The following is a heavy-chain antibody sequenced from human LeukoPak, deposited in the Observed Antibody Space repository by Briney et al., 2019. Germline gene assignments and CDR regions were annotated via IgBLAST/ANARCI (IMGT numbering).Heavy chain of an antibody. D-gene: IGHD3-22*01. CDR1: GGSISSYY. J-gene: IGHJ6*02. CDR3: LNNYYDSSGYPMDV. Sequence: SETLSLTCTVSGGSISSYYWSWIRQPPGKGLEWIGYIYYSGSTNYNPSLKSRVTISVDTSKNQFSLKLSSVTAADTAVYYCLNNYYDSSGYPMDVWGQGTTVIVSS. V-gene: IGHV4-59*08. CDR2: IYYSGST.